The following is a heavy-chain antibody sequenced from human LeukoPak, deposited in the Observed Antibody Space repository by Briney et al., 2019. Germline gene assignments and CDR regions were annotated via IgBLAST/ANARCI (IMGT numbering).Heavy chain of an antibody. CDR1: GYTFTSYD. D-gene: IGHD3-22*01. Sequence: ASVKVSCKASGYTFTSYDINRVRQATGQGLEWMGWMNPNSGNTGYAQKFQGRVTMTRNTSISTAYMELSSLRSEDTAVYYCARGSYYDSSGYYLGLSYWGQGTLVTVSS. V-gene: IGHV1-8*01. CDR2: MNPNSGNT. CDR3: ARGSYYDSSGYYLGLSY. J-gene: IGHJ4*02.